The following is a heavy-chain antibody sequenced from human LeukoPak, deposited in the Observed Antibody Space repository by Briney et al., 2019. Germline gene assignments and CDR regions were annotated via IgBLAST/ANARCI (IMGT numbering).Heavy chain of an antibody. CDR2: ITGSSTTI. Sequence: GGSLRLSCAASGFTFSSYSMNWVRQAPGKGLEWVSYITGSSTTIYYADSVKGRFTISRDNAKNSLYLQMNSLRAEDTAVYYCARVEAQLERPKTYYFDYWGQGTLVTVSS. CDR3: ARVEAQLERPKTYYFDY. CDR1: GFTFSSYS. V-gene: IGHV3-48*04. D-gene: IGHD1-1*01. J-gene: IGHJ4*02.